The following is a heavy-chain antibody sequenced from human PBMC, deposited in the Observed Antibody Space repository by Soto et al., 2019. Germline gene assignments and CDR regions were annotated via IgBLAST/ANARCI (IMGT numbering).Heavy chain of an antibody. D-gene: IGHD3-9*01. CDR2: ISGTGGRT. CDR3: AKADRPYYEILTGPDY. CDR1: GFTFSSYG. J-gene: IGHJ4*02. V-gene: IGHV3-23*04. Sequence: VQLVESGGGVVQPGRSLRLSCAASGFTFSSYGMHWVRQAPGKGLEWVSAISGTGGRTYYADSVKGRFTISRDNSKNTLYLQMNSLRAEDTAVYYCAKADRPYYEILTGPDYWGQGTLVTVSS.